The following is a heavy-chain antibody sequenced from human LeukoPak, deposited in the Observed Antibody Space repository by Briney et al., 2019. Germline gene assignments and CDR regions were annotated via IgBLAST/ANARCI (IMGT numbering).Heavy chain of an antibody. D-gene: IGHD1-26*01. CDR1: GDSVSNNGVT. J-gene: IGHJ4*02. V-gene: IGHV6-1*01. CDR3: ARERGSPTWFDY. Sequence: SQTLSLTCAISGDSVSNNGVTWGCIRQSPSRGLEWLGRTYYRYKWYIDYAVSVNSRITINPDTSKNQLSLQLNSVTPDDTAVYYCARERGSPTWFDYWGQGTLVTVSS. CDR2: TYYRYKWYI.